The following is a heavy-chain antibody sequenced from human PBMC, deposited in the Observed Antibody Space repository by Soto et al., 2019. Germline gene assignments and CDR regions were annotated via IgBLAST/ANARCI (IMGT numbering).Heavy chain of an antibody. V-gene: IGHV1-2*02. CDR3: ARPPGYVSDWYYFDL. CDR1: GYTFTSYY. D-gene: IGHD3-9*01. CDR2: ISPKSGGT. J-gene: IGHJ4*02. Sequence: ASVKVSCKASGYTFTSYYMHWVRQAPGQGLEWMGRISPKSGGTNYAQKFQGRVTMTWDTSLNTAYMELSSLMFEDTAVYYCARPPGYVSDWYYFDLWGQGTLVTVSS.